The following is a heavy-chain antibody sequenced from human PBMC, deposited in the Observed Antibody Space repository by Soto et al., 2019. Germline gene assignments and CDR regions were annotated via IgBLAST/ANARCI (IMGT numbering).Heavy chain of an antibody. J-gene: IGHJ6*02. CDR2: ISGSGGST. Sequence: TGGSLRLSCAASGFTFSSYAMSWVRQAPGKGLEWVSAISGSGGSTYYADSVKGRFTISRDNSKNTLYLQMNSLRAEDTAVYYCAKDMSSGAAAGTFVFYYYYGMDVWGQGTTVTVSS. V-gene: IGHV3-23*01. CDR3: AKDMSSGAAAGTFVFYYYYGMDV. CDR1: GFTFSSYA. D-gene: IGHD6-13*01.